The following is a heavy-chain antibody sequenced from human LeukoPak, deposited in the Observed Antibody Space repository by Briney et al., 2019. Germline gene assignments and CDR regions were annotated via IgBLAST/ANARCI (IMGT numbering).Heavy chain of an antibody. Sequence: GGSLRLSCVASGFTFSNYEMNWVRQAPGKGLEWVSSISSSGSTMYYADSVKGRFTISRDNAKNSLYLHMNSLRAEDTAIYYCAKIKIGNGWYGAIDYWGQGTLVSVSS. J-gene: IGHJ4*02. V-gene: IGHV3-48*03. CDR3: AKIKIGNGWYGAIDY. CDR2: ISSSGSTM. CDR1: GFTFSNYE. D-gene: IGHD6-19*01.